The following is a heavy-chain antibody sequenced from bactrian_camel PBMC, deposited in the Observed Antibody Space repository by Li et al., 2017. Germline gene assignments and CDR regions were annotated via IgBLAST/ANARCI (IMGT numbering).Heavy chain of an antibody. CDR2: ISTQGGTI. Sequence: HVQLVESGGGLVQPGGSLTLSCTASGYTVRGNHMAWFRQAPGKEREGVAYISTQGGTISYADSVKGRFTISRDNAMNTLNLQMNSLKPEDTGIYYCAAGFAGGTVFRAANYNIWGQGTQVTVS. V-gene: IGHV3S53*01. CDR1: GYTVRGNH. D-gene: IGHD2*01. J-gene: IGHJ4*01. CDR3: AAGFAGGTVFRAANYNI.